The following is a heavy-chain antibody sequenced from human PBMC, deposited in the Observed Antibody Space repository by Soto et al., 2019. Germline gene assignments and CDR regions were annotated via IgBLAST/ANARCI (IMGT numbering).Heavy chain of an antibody. Sequence: EVQLMESGGGLVKPGGSLRLSCAASGVGFSTYGMNWLRQTPGKGPEWVSSIDRSGRNVYYADSVEGRLTTSRDNAKKSLYLQMKSLRVEDTALYFCARDESAGSSTSKWGQGTLVTVSS. CDR3: ARDESAGSSTSK. V-gene: IGHV3-21*01. D-gene: IGHD2-2*01. CDR1: GVGFSTYG. J-gene: IGHJ4*02. CDR2: IDRSGRNV.